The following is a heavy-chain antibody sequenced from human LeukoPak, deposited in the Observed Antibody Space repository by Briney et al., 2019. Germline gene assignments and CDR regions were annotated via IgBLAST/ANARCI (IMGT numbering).Heavy chain of an antibody. J-gene: IGHJ3*02. CDR2: ISAYNGNT. D-gene: IGHD3-22*01. V-gene: IGHV1-18*01. CDR3: ARVPHTHKYYYDSSGYFGAFDI. CDR1: GYTFTSYG. Sequence: ASVKVSCKASGYTFTSYGISWVRQAPGQGLEWMGWISAYNGNTNYAQKLQGRVTMTTDTSTSTAYMELRSLRSDDTAVYYCARVPHTHKYYYDSSGYFGAFDIWGQGTMVTVSS.